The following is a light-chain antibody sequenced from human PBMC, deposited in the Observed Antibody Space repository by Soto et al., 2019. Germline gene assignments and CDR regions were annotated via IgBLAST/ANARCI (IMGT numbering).Light chain of an antibody. CDR3: QQYSSTPLT. CDR1: QSVLYSSNNKNY. CDR2: WAS. Sequence: DIVMTQSPDSLAVSLGERATINCNSSQSVLYSSNNKNYLAWYQQKPGQPPKLLIYWASTRESGVPDRFSGSGSGTAFTLTISSLQAEDVAVYYCQQYSSTPLTFGGGTKVEIK. V-gene: IGKV4-1*01. J-gene: IGKJ4*02.